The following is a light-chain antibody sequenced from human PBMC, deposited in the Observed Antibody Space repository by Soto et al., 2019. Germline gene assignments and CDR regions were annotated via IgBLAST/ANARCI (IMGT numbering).Light chain of an antibody. CDR3: QQSSSTPHT. J-gene: IGKJ2*01. V-gene: IGKV1-39*01. Sequence: DIQMTQSTSSLSASLGDRVTITCRASQAINKYLHWYQQRPGEAPKLLIYYASSLQTGVPPRFSGRGSGTHFTLTISSLQTEDFGTYDCQQSSSTPHTFGQGTIVEIK. CDR2: YAS. CDR1: QAINKY.